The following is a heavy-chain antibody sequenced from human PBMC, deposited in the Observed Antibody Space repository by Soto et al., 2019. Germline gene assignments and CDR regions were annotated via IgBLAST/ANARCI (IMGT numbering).Heavy chain of an antibody. CDR2: INWNSGKV. CDR3: AKPGCSDANCHFWALES. CDR1: GFKFEDYA. D-gene: IGHD3-16*01. Sequence: EMQLVESGGGLVPPGRSLRLSCAGFGFKFEDYAMHWVRQVPGKGLEWVSYINWNSGKVKYADSVKGRFTISRDNAKNSLYLYMPSLKSADTALYYCAKPGCSDANCHFWALESWGQGTLVSVSS. J-gene: IGHJ4*02. V-gene: IGHV3-9*01.